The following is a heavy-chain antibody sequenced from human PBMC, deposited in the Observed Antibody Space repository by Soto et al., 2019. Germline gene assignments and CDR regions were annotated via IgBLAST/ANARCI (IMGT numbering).Heavy chain of an antibody. J-gene: IGHJ4*02. V-gene: IGHV1-18*01. D-gene: IGHD6-19*01. Sequence: SGKVSCKASGYTFTNYGIRWVRQDPGQRLEWMGWISAYNGNTNYAQKLQGRVTMTTDTSTSTAYMELRSLRSDDTAVYYCARDAFLEMGNNEAVAGPLFDYWGQGTLVTVSS. CDR2: ISAYNGNT. CDR1: GYTFTNYG. CDR3: ARDAFLEMGNNEAVAGPLFDY.